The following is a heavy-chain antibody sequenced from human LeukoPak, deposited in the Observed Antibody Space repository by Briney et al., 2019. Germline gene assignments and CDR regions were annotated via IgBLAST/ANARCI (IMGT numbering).Heavy chain of an antibody. CDR1: VGTFSRYA. V-gene: IGHV1-69*05. CDR3: AMYSSGWTDFDY. D-gene: IGHD6-19*01. CDR2: IIPILGTA. J-gene: IGHJ4*02. Sequence: SVKVSGKASVGTFSRYAIILVRRAPGPGLEWMGTIIPILGTANSAQKFQGTVTITTDKTTSTAYMELSSLRSEDTAVYYCAMYSSGWTDFDYWGQGTLVTVSS.